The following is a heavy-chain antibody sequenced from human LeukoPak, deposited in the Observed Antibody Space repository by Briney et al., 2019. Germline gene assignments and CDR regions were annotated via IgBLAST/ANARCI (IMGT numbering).Heavy chain of an antibody. J-gene: IGHJ6*02. CDR1: GFTFSSYA. V-gene: IGHV3-30-3*01. Sequence: GGSLRLSCAASGFTFSSYAMHWVRQAPGKGLEWVAVISYDGSNKYYADSVKGRFTISRDNSKNTLYLQMNSLRAEDTAVYYCARDPGSGWYLSYYGMDVWSQGTTVTVSS. CDR2: ISYDGSNK. CDR3: ARDPGSGWYLSYYGMDV. D-gene: IGHD6-19*01.